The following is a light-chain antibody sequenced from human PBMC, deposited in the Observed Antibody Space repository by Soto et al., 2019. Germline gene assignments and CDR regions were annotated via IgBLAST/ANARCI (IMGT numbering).Light chain of an antibody. Sequence: QSALTQPPSASGSPGQSVTIACTGASSDVGGYNFVSWYQQHPGKAPKLIIYDVNKRPSGVPDRFSGSKSGNTASLTVSGLHPDDEADYYCSSYAGSNFNVFGIGTKVTLL. CDR2: DVN. J-gene: IGLJ1*01. CDR3: SSYAGSNFNV. CDR1: SSDVGGYNF. V-gene: IGLV2-8*01.